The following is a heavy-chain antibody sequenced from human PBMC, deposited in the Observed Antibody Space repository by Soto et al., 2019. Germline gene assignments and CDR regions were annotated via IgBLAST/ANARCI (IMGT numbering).Heavy chain of an antibody. CDR3: AKDFQSGSSGYYKNYYYYYGMDV. J-gene: IGHJ6*02. Sequence: PGGSLRLSCAASGFTFSSYGMHWVRQAPGKGLEWVAVISYDGSNKYYAGSVKGRFTISRDNSKNTLYLQMNSLRAEDTAVYYCAKDFQSGSSGYYKNYYYYYGMDVWGQGTTVTVSS. D-gene: IGHD3-22*01. CDR2: ISYDGSNK. CDR1: GFTFSSYG. V-gene: IGHV3-30*18.